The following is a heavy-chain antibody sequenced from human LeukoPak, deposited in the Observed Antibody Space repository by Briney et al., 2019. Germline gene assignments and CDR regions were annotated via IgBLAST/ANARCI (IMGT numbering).Heavy chain of an antibody. D-gene: IGHD6-13*01. V-gene: IGHV5-51*01. Sequence: GESLKISCKGSGYSFTSYWIGWVRQMPGKGLEWMGIIYPGGSDTKYSPSFQGQVTISADRSISTAYLQWSSLKASDTAMYYCARRSSSWDRYDNWGQGTLVTVSS. CDR1: GYSFTSYW. CDR3: ARRSSSWDRYDN. CDR2: IYPGGSDT. J-gene: IGHJ4*02.